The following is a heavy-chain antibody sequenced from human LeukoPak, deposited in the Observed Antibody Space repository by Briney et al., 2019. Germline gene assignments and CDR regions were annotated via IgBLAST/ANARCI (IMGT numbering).Heavy chain of an antibody. D-gene: IGHD3-10*01. CDR3: AKINTDDYYGSGSYLVY. Sequence: PGGSLRLSCAASGFTFSSYAMSWVRQAPRKGLEWVSAISGSGGSTYYADSVKGRFTISRDNSKNTLYLQMNSLRAEETAVYYCAKINTDDYYGSGSYLVYWGQGTLVTVSS. CDR1: GFTFSSYA. J-gene: IGHJ4*02. CDR2: ISGSGGST. V-gene: IGHV3-23*01.